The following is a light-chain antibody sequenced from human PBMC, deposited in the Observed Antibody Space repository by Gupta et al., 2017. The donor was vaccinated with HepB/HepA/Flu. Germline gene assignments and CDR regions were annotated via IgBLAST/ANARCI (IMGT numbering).Light chain of an antibody. Sequence: VFTHAPRTLPLTPGERAALSCRAGQPDNDYYLAWYQQIPGHPPRLLIYGTSSMDTGIPDRFSGSGSGTDFTLTISRLEPEDLAVYYCQQYATSPWTFGQGTKVEIK. V-gene: IGKV3-20*01. CDR2: GTS. CDR3: QQYATSPWT. J-gene: IGKJ1*01. CDR1: QPDNDYY.